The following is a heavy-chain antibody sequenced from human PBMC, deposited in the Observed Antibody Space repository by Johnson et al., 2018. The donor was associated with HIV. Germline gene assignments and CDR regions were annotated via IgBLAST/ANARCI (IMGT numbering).Heavy chain of an antibody. CDR3: ARDDGSGIRVKGALDI. V-gene: IGHV3-30*04. CDR1: GFTFSSYA. J-gene: IGHJ3*02. D-gene: IGHD3-10*01. Sequence: QVQLVESGGGVVQPGRSLRLSCAASGFTFSSYAMHWVRQAPGKGLEWVAVIWYDGSNKYYADSVKGRFTISRDNSKNTLYLQMNSLRPEDTAVYYCARDDGSGIRVKGALDIWGPGTMVTVS. CDR2: IWYDGSNK.